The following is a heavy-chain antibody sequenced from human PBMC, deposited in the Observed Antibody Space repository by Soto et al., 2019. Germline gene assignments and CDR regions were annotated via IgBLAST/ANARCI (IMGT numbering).Heavy chain of an antibody. Sequence: GGSLRLSCAASGFTFSSYGMHWVRQAPGKGLEWVAVIWYDGSNKYYADSVKGRFTISRDNSRNTLYLQMNSLRAEDTAVYYWARDRGRTKTKGYYMDVWGKGTTVTVSS. V-gene: IGHV3-33*01. CDR1: GFTFSSYG. CDR3: ARDRGRTKTKGYYMDV. D-gene: IGHD3-16*01. CDR2: IWYDGSNK. J-gene: IGHJ6*03.